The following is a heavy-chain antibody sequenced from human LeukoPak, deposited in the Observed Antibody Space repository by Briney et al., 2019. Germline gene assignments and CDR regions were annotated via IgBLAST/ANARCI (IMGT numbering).Heavy chain of an antibody. Sequence: GASVTVSCKASGYTFTSNHINWVRQATGQGLEWMGWVNPNSGNTDYAQRFQDRVTMTRNTSISTAYLELRSLRSEDTAVYFCARVPGDGDYVEDDYFDYWGRGTLVTVSS. CDR2: VNPNSGNT. D-gene: IGHD4-17*01. CDR3: ARVPGDGDYVEDDYFDY. CDR1: GYTFTSNH. J-gene: IGHJ4*02. V-gene: IGHV1-8*01.